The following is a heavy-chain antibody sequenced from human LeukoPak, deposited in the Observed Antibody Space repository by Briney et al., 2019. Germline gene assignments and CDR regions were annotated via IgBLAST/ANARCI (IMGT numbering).Heavy chain of an antibody. V-gene: IGHV1-18*01. D-gene: IGHD3-3*01. Sequence: ASVKVSCKASGYTFTSYDISWVRQAPGQGLEWMGWISAYNGNTNYAQKLQGRVTMTTDTSTSTAYMELRSLRSDDTAVYFCARGAIVGVTTRGYGMDVWGQGTTVTVSS. J-gene: IGHJ6*02. CDR3: ARGAIVGVTTRGYGMDV. CDR1: GYTFTSYD. CDR2: ISAYNGNT.